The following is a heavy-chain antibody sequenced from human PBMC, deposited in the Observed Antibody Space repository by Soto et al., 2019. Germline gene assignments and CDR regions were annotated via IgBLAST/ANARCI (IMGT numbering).Heavy chain of an antibody. V-gene: IGHV3-30-3*01. CDR3: AREGLAAGYYYYYGMDV. CDR2: ISYDGSNK. J-gene: IGHJ6*02. CDR1: GFTFSSYA. Sequence: QVQLVESGGGVVQPGRSLRLSCAASGFTFSSYAMHWVRQAPGKGLEWVAVISYDGSNKYYADSVKGRFTISRDNSKNXRYLQMNSLRAEDTAVYYCAREGLAAGYYYYYGMDVWGQGTTVTVSS. D-gene: IGHD6-13*01.